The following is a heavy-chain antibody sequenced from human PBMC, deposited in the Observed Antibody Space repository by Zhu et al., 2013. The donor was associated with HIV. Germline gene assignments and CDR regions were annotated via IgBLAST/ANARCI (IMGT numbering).Heavy chain of an antibody. Sequence: QVQLVQSGAEVKKPGSSVKVSCKASGGTFSSYAISWVRQAPGQGLEWMGGIIPIFGTANYAQKFQGRVTITADKSTSTAYMELSSLRSEDTAVYYCARMRWAIGRSGLPFDYWGQGTLVTVSS. J-gene: IGHJ4*02. D-gene: IGHD3-22*01. CDR3: ARMRWAIGRSGLPFDY. CDR1: GGTFSSYA. V-gene: IGHV1-69*06. CDR2: IIPIFGTA.